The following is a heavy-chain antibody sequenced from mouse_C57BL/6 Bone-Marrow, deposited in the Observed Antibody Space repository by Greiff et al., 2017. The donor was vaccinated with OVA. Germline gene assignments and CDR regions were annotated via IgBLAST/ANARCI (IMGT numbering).Heavy chain of an antibody. CDR1: GYAFSSSW. CDR2: IYPGDGDT. D-gene: IGHD1-3*01. CDR3: ARYNGPYYAMDY. Sequence: QVQLQQSGPELVKPGASVKISCKASGYAFSSSWMNWVKQRPGKGLEWIGRIYPGDGDTNYNGKFKGKATLTADKSSSTAYMQLSSLTSEDSAVYFCARYNGPYYAMDYWGQGTSVTVSS. J-gene: IGHJ4*01. V-gene: IGHV1-82*01.